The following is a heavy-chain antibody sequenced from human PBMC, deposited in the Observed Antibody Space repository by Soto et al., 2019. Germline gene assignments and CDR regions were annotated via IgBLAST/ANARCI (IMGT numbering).Heavy chain of an antibody. V-gene: IGHV4-59*01. D-gene: IGHD6-13*01. CDR1: GGSISSYY. CDR3: ARGFRSSSWYYYYGMDV. J-gene: IGHJ6*02. Sequence: NPSETLSLTCTVSGGSISSYYWSWIRQPPGKGLEWIGYIYYSGSTNYNPSLKSRVTISVDTSKNQFSLKLSSVTAADTAVYYCARGFRSSSWYYYYGMDVWGQGTTVTVSS. CDR2: IYYSGST.